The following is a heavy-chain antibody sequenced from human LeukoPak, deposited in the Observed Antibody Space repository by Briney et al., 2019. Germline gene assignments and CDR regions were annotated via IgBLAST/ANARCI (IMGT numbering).Heavy chain of an antibody. CDR3: ARLFYSSSSRALDY. CDR2: TSSDSKYI. CDR1: GFTFTNYN. Sequence: PGGSLRLSCAASGFTFTNYNINWVRQAPGKGLEWVSSTSSDSKYIYYADSVKGRFTVSRDNGKNSLYLQMNSLRAEDTAVYYCARLFYSSSSRALDYWGQGTLVTVSS. V-gene: IGHV3-21*01. D-gene: IGHD6-6*01. J-gene: IGHJ4*02.